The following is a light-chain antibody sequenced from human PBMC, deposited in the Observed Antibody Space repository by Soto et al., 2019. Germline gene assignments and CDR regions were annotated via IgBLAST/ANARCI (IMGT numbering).Light chain of an antibody. V-gene: IGKV1-27*01. CDR2: AAS. CDR1: QGISND. CDR3: QNYNSAPRT. J-gene: IGKJ1*01. Sequence: DIQMTQSPSSLSASIGDRVTISCRASQGISNDFAWYQQKPGKVPYLLIYAASTSHSGVPSRFRGSGSGTDFTLTISSLQPEDVATYYCQNYNSAPRTFGQGTKVDIK.